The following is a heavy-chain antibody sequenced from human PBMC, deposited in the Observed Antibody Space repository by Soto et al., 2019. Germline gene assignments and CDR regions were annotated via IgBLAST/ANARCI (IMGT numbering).Heavy chain of an antibody. V-gene: IGHV1-69*01. Sequence: QVQLVQSGAEVRKPGSSVKVSCKASGDTFTKYAITWVRQAPGQGLEWVGGLIPVFGTANYAHKFRDTVTITADESTSTVYMELSSLRSEDTAVYYCARPSGGRIRYLEPFDYWGQGTQITVS. J-gene: IGHJ4*02. CDR3: ARPSGGRIRYLEPFDY. D-gene: IGHD3-3*01. CDR1: GDTFTKYA. CDR2: LIPVFGTA.